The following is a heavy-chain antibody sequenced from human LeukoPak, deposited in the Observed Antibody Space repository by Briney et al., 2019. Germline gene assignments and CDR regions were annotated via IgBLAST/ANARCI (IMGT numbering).Heavy chain of an antibody. CDR2: LYHSGTI. D-gene: IGHD1-26*01. CDR3: ARDRELAALDP. CDR1: GDSLRTTTYY. J-gene: IGHJ5*02. V-gene: IGHV4-39*07. Sequence: PSETLSLTCTVSGDSLRTTTYYWNWIRQPPGKGLEWIEGLYHSGTIYYNPSLKSRVTISADKSKNHFSLKLTSVTAADTAVYYCARDRELAALDPWGQGTLVIVSS.